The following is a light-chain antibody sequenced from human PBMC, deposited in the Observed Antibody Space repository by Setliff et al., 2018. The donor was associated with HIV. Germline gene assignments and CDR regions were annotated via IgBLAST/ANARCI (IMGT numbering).Light chain of an antibody. CDR3: ATSDASLSAVV. Sequence: QSVLTQPPSTSGTPGQKVTISCSGSGSNIGRNSVFWYQQLPGTAPKLLMYNNDQRPSGVPDRFSGSKSGTSASLAISDLRSGDGADYYCATSDASLSAVVFGGGTKVTVL. V-gene: IGLV1-47*02. J-gene: IGLJ2*01. CDR1: GSNIGRNS. CDR2: NND.